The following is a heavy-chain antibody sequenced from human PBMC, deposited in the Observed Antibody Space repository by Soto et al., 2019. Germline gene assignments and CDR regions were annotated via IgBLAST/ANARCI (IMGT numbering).Heavy chain of an antibody. CDR2: INPNSGGT. J-gene: IGHJ5*02. CDR3: ARAGSPAIAAAGGNWFDP. CDR1: GYTFTGYY. V-gene: IGHV1-2*02. Sequence: ASVKVSCKASGYTFTGYYMHWVRQAPGQGLEWMGWINPNSGGTNYAQKFQGRVTMTRDTSISTAYMELSRLRSDDTAVYYCARAGSPAIAAAGGNWFDPWGQGTLVTV. D-gene: IGHD6-13*01.